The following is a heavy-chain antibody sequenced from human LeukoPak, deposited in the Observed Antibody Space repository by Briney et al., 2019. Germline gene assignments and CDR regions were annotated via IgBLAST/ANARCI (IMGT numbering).Heavy chain of an antibody. Sequence: ASVKVSCKVSGYTXIELSLHWVRQAPGKGLEWMGGFDPEDGETLYAQRFQGRVSMTDDTSADTAYMELSSLRSEDTAVYYCATSQDDSRAAFDYWGQGTLVTVSS. D-gene: IGHD3-22*01. V-gene: IGHV1-24*01. CDR3: ATSQDDSRAAFDY. CDR1: GYTXIELS. J-gene: IGHJ4*02. CDR2: FDPEDGET.